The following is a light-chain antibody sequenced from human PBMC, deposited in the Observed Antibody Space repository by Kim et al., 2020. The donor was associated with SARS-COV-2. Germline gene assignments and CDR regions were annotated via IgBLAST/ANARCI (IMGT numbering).Light chain of an antibody. CDR3: SSYAGSTTWV. Sequence: GQPITIYCTGSSSDVGGYNLVSWYQQNPGKAPKRMIYDVSKWPSGVSSRVSGSKYGNTASLTISGLQAEDEADYYCSSYAGSTTWVFGGGTQLTVL. CDR1: SSDVGGYNL. J-gene: IGLJ3*02. V-gene: IGLV2-14*04. CDR2: DVS.